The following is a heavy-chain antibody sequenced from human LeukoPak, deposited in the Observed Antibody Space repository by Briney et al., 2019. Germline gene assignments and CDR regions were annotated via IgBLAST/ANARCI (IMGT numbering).Heavy chain of an antibody. CDR1: GYSFTSYW. D-gene: IGHD4-11*01. Sequence: GESLKISCKGSGYSFTSYWISWVRQMPGKGLEWMGRIDPSDSYTNYSPSFQGHVTISADKSISTAYLQWSSLKASDTAMYYCAITDPYYYYYGMDVWGQGTTVTVSS. J-gene: IGHJ6*02. V-gene: IGHV5-10-1*01. CDR3: AITDPYYYYYGMDV. CDR2: IDPSDSYT.